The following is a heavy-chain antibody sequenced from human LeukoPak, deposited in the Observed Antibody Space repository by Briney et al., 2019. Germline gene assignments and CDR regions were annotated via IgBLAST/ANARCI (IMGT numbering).Heavy chain of an antibody. CDR3: ARHAGSSSSFDP. D-gene: IGHD6-19*01. Sequence: SSETLSLTCTVSGGSISSYYWSWIRQPPGKGLEWIGYIYYSGSTNYNPSLKSRVTISVDTSKNQFSLKLSSVTAADTAVYYCARHAGSSSSFDPWGQGTLVTVSS. CDR1: GGSISSYY. J-gene: IGHJ5*02. CDR2: IYYSGST. V-gene: IGHV4-59*08.